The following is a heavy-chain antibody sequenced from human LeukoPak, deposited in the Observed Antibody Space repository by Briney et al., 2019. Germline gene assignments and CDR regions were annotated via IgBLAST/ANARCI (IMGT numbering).Heavy chain of an antibody. CDR1: GGSISSGSYC. CDR2: IYTSGST. V-gene: IGHV4-61*02. CDR3: ARNVLRFLEWSGWFDP. Sequence: SETLSLTCTVSGGSISSGSYCWSWIRQPAGKGLEWIGRIYTSGSTNYNPSLKSRVTISVDTSKNQFSLKLSSVTAADTAVYYCARNVLRFLEWSGWFDPWGQGTLVTVSS. D-gene: IGHD3-3*01. J-gene: IGHJ5*02.